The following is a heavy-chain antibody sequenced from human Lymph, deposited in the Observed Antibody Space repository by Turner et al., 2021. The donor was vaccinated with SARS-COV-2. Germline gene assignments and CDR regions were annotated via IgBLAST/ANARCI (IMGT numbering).Heavy chain of an antibody. CDR2: IYYSGST. CDR1: GGPISSGGYY. V-gene: IGHV4-31*03. J-gene: IGHJ4*02. Sequence: QVQLQESGPGLVKPSQTLSLTCPVSGGPISSGGYYWSWIRQPPGKGLEWIGYIYYSGSTYYNPSLKSRVTISVDTSKNQFSLKLSSVTAADTAVYYCARDYGGNSNYFDYWGQGTLVTVSS. D-gene: IGHD4-17*01. CDR3: ARDYGGNSNYFDY.